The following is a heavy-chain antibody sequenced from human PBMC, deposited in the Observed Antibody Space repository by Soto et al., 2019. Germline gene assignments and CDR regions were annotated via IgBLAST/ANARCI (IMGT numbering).Heavy chain of an antibody. CDR2: IGTSGDT. CDR3: ARGARGFDP. CDR1: GFTFSRYD. Sequence: EVQVVESGGGLVQPGGSLRLSCAASGFTFSRYDMHWVRQATGRGLEWVSGIGTSGDTYYAGSVKGRFTISRENAKNSVYLKMNSLRAGDTAVYYCARGARGFDPWGQGTLVAVSS. J-gene: IGHJ5*02. V-gene: IGHV3-13*04.